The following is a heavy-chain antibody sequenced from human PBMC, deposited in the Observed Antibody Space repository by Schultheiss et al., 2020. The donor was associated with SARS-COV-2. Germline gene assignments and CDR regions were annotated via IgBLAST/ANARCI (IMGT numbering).Heavy chain of an antibody. V-gene: IGHV3-23*01. Sequence: GGSLRLSCAASGFTFSSYAMSWVRQAPGKGLEWVSAISGSGGSTYYADSVKGRFTISRDNAKNSLYLQMNSLRAEDTAVYYCARDHPYDYVWGSYNAFDYWGQGTLVTVSS. J-gene: IGHJ4*02. D-gene: IGHD3-16*01. CDR1: GFTFSSYA. CDR3: ARDHPYDYVWGSYNAFDY. CDR2: ISGSGGST.